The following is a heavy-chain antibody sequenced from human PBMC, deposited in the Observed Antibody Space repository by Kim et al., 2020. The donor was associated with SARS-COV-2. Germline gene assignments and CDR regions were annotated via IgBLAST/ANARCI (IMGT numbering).Heavy chain of an antibody. J-gene: IGHJ5*02. D-gene: IGHD2-2*01. CDR2: ISYDGSNK. CDR1: GFTFSSYG. CDR3: AKTGWRVVVGEFDP. V-gene: IGHV3-30*18. Sequence: GGSLRLSCAASGFTFSSYGMHWVRQAPGKGLEWVAVISYDGSNKYYADSVKGRFTISRDKFKNTLYLQMNSLRAEDTAVYYCAKTGWRVVVGEFDPWGQGTLVTVSS.